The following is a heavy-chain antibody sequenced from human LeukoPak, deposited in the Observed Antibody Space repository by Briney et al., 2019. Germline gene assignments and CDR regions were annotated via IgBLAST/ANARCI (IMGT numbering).Heavy chain of an antibody. V-gene: IGHV3-23*01. CDR1: GFTFSSFA. Sequence: GGSLRLSCAASGFTFSSFAMTWVRQAPGKGLEWVSAISGSGTNTYYADSVKGRFTISRGNSKNTLYLQMNSLGAGDTAIYYCAKARTTVTTPHYWGQGTLVTVSS. CDR2: ISGSGTNT. CDR3: AKARTTVTTPHY. J-gene: IGHJ4*02. D-gene: IGHD4-17*01.